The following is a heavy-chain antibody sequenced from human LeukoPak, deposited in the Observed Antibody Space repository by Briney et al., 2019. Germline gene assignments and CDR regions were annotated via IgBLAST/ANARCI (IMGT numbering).Heavy chain of an antibody. Sequence: ASVKVSCKASGYSFISDDINWVRQATGQGLDWMGGFDPEDGETIYAQKFQGRVTMTEDTSTDTAYMELSSLRSEDTAVYYCATDFGRYSGYDRGDYWGQGTLVTVSS. J-gene: IGHJ4*02. D-gene: IGHD5-12*01. CDR3: ATDFGRYSGYDRGDY. V-gene: IGHV1-24*01. CDR1: GYSFISDD. CDR2: FDPEDGET.